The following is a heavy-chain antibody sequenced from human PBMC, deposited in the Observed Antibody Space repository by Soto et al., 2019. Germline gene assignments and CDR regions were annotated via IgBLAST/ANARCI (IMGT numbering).Heavy chain of an antibody. J-gene: IGHJ4*02. CDR1: GYTLAELS. CDR2: FNPEDAET. Sequence: QLQLVQSGAEVKKPGASVKVSCKVSGYTLAELSMHWVRQAPGKGLEWMGGFNPEDAETIYAQNFQGRVTMTEDTSTDTAYMELSSLRSKDSAVYYCTTGQRPIRFLEWLSRYYFDFWGQGTLVTISS. CDR3: TTGQRPIRFLEWLSRYYFDF. D-gene: IGHD3-3*01. V-gene: IGHV1-24*01.